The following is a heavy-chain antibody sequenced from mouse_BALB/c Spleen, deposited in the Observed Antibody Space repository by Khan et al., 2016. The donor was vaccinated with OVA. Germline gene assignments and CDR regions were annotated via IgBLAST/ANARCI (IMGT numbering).Heavy chain of an antibody. CDR2: ISTYSGNT. CDR3: ATPAYDGYYDY. J-gene: IGHJ2*01. V-gene: IGHV1S137*01. CDR1: GYTFTDYA. D-gene: IGHD2-3*01. Sequence: VQLQESGPELVRPGVSVKISCKGTGYTFTDYAMYWVKQSHAESLEWIGLISTYSGNTNYNQKFKGKATMTVDKSSTTAYMELARLTSEDSAIXYCATPAYDGYYDYWGQGTTLTVSS.